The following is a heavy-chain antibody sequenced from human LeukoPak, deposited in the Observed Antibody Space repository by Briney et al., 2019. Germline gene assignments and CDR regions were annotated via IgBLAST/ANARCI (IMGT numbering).Heavy chain of an antibody. J-gene: IGHJ4*02. CDR2: INHSGST. CDR1: GGSFSGYY. Sequence: PSETLSLTCDVYGGSFSGYYWSWIRQPPGKGLEWIGEINHSGSTNYNPSLKSRVTISVDTSKNQFSLKLSSVTAADTAVYYCARGRYYYDSSGYYWIPFDYWGQGTLVTVSS. D-gene: IGHD3-22*01. CDR3: ARGRYYYDSSGYYWIPFDY. V-gene: IGHV4-34*01.